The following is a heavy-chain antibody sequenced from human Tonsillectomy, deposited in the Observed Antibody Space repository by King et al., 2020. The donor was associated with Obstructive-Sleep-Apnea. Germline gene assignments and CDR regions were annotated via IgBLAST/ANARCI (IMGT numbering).Heavy chain of an antibody. CDR2: ISYDGSNK. D-gene: IGHD3-10*01. J-gene: IGHJ4*02. CDR3: AKGPGFGELSYFDY. CDR1: GFTFSSYG. Sequence: VQLVESGGGVVQPGRSLRLSCAASGFTFSSYGMHWVRQAPGKGLEWVAVISYDGSNKYYADSVKGRFTISRDNSKNTLYLQMNSLRAEDTAVYYCAKGPGFGELSYFDYWGQGTLVTVSS. V-gene: IGHV3-30*18.